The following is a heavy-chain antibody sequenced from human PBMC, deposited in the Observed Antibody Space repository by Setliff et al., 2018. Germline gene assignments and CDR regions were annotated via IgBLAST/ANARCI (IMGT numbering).Heavy chain of an antibody. CDR3: ARNVAGGYSSSWYYFDY. CDR2: IYASGST. D-gene: IGHD6-13*01. J-gene: IGHJ4*03. Sequence: SETLSLTCTVSGGSISGYYWSWIRQPAGEGPEWIGHIYASGSTNYNPSLKSRVTMSVDTSKSQFSLRLSSVTAADTAVYYCARNVAGGYSSSWYYFDYWGQGTMVTVSS. V-gene: IGHV4-4*07. CDR1: GGSISGYY.